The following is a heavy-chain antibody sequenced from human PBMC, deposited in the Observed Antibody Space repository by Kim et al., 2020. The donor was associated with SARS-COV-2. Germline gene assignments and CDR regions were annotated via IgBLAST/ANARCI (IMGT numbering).Heavy chain of an antibody. CDR2: IIPIFGTA. CDR3: ARMRFRGGVDSSGYYYGYFDY. J-gene: IGHJ4*02. CDR1: GGTFSSYA. V-gene: IGHV1-69*13. Sequence: SVKVSCKASGGTFSSYAISWVRQAPGQGLEWMGGIIPIFGTANYAQKFQGRVTITADESTSTAYMELSSLRSEDTAVYYCARMRFRGGVDSSGYYYGYFDYWGQGTLVTVSS. D-gene: IGHD3-22*01.